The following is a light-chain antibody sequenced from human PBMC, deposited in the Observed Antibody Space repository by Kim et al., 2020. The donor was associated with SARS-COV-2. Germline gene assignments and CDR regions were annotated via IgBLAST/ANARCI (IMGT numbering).Light chain of an antibody. J-gene: IGKJ2*01. CDR2: DAS. Sequence: DIQMTQSPSSLPTSVGDAVTITCQASQDIRIYLNWYQQKPGKPPKVLIYDASKLKAGVPSRFSGSGSGTDFTFTISSLQPEDIATYYCKQYEDVPYTFGQGTKLEI. V-gene: IGKV1-33*01. CDR3: KQYEDVPYT. CDR1: QDIRIY.